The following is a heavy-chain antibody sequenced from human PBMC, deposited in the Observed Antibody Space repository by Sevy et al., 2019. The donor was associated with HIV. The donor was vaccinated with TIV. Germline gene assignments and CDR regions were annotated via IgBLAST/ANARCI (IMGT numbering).Heavy chain of an antibody. Sequence: GGSLRLSCAASGFTFSNYGIHWVRQPPGKGLEWVAVIWSDGNKKYYADSVKGRFTISRDNSKNTLFLQMNSLIAEDTAVYYCARGPLRYCTSTSCYGGDYCYYGMDVWGQGTTVTVS. CDR3: ARGPLRYCTSTSCYGGDYCYYGMDV. J-gene: IGHJ6*02. CDR2: IWSDGNKK. V-gene: IGHV3-33*01. D-gene: IGHD2-2*01. CDR1: GFTFSNYG.